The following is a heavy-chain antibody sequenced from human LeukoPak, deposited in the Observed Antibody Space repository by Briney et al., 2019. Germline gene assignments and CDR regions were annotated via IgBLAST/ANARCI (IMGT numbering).Heavy chain of an antibody. J-gene: IGHJ3*02. D-gene: IGHD2-2*02. CDR3: ARVTCSSTSCYRGDAFDI. V-gene: IGHV4-31*03. CDR1: GGSISSGGYY. CDR2: IYYSGST. Sequence: SETLSLTCTVSGGSISSGGYYWSWIRQHPGRGREWLGYIYYSGSTYYNPSLKSRVTISVDTSKNQFSLKLSSVTAADTAVYYCARVTCSSTSCYRGDAFDIWGQGTMVTVSS.